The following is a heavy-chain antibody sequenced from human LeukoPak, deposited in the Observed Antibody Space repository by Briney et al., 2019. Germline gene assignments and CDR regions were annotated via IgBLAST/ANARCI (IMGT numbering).Heavy chain of an antibody. CDR3: ARGPELIVGAPQAPFDY. J-gene: IGHJ4*02. V-gene: IGHV1-69*05. Sequence: ASVKVSCKASGGTFSSYAISWVRQAPGQGLEWMGGIIPIFGTANYAQKFQGRVTITTDESTSTAYMELSSQRSEDTAVYYCARGPELIVGAPQAPFDYWGQGTLVTVSS. D-gene: IGHD1-26*01. CDR1: GGTFSSYA. CDR2: IIPIFGTA.